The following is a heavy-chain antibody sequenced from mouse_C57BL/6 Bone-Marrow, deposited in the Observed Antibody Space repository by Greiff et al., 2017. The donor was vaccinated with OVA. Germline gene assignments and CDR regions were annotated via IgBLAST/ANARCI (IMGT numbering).Heavy chain of an antibody. CDR3: ARDGNYRFAY. D-gene: IGHD2-1*01. V-gene: IGHV1-66*01. CDR1: GYSFTSYY. Sequence: VHLVESGPELVKPGASVKISCKASGYSFTSYYIHWVKQRPGQGLEWIGWIYPGSGNTKYNEKFKGKATLTADTSSSTAYMQLSSLTSEDSAVYYCARDGNYRFAYWGQGTLVTVSA. J-gene: IGHJ3*01. CDR2: IYPGSGNT.